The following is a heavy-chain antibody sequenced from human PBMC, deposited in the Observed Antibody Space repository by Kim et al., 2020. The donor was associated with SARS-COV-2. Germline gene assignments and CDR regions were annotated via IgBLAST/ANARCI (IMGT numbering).Heavy chain of an antibody. V-gene: IGHV1-69*13. CDR2: IIPIFGTA. CDR3: SRDSDYYYDSSGSSFDY. J-gene: IGHJ4*02. Sequence: SVKVSCKASGGTFSSYAISWVRQAPGQGLEWMGGIIPIFGTANYAQKFQGRVTITADESTSTAYMELSSLRSEDTAVYYCSRDSDYYYDSSGSSFDYWGQGTLVTVSS. CDR1: GGTFSSYA. D-gene: IGHD3-22*01.